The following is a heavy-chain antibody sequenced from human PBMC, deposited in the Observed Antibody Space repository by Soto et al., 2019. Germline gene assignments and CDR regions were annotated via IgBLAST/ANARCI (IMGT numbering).Heavy chain of an antibody. Sequence: GASVKVSCKVSGYTLTDLSMHWVRHAPGKGPEWMGGFDPEDGETIYAQKFQGRVTMTEDTSTDTAYMELSSLRSEDTAVYYCATEAGPGGSSFGVYWFDPWGQGTLVTVSS. CDR2: FDPEDGET. J-gene: IGHJ5*02. CDR3: ATEAGPGGSSFGVYWFDP. CDR1: GYTLTDLS. V-gene: IGHV1-24*01. D-gene: IGHD2-15*01.